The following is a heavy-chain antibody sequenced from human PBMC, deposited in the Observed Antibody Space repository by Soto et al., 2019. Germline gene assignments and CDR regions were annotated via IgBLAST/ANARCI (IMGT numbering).Heavy chain of an antibody. CDR1: GGSISSGGYY. J-gene: IGHJ4*02. CDR3: ARGGIAAAAPPDY. CDR2: IYYSGST. V-gene: IGHV4-31*03. D-gene: IGHD6-13*01. Sequence: QVQLQESGPGLVKPSQTLSLTCTVSGGSISSGGYYWSWIRQHPGKGLEWIGYIYYSGSTYYNPPXXXRXPISVDTSKNQFSLKLSSVTAADTAVYYCARGGIAAAAPPDYWGQGTLVTVSS.